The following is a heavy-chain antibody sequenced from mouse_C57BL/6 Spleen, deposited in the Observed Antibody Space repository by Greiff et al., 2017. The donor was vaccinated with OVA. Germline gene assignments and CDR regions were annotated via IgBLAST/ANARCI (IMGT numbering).Heavy chain of an antibody. Sequence: QVQLQQSGAELVRPGTSVKVSCKASGYAFTNYLIEWVKQRPGQGLEWIGVINPGSGGTNYNEKFKGKATLTADKSSSTAYMQLSSLTSEDSAVYFCARGDSNYFYFDYWGQGTTLTVSS. CDR3: ARGDSNYFYFDY. D-gene: IGHD2-5*01. CDR2: INPGSGGT. V-gene: IGHV1-54*01. J-gene: IGHJ2*01. CDR1: GYAFTNYL.